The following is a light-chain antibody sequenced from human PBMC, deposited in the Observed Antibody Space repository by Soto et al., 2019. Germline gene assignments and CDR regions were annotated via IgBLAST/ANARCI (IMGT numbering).Light chain of an antibody. CDR2: GAS. CDR3: QQYGSSPGT. V-gene: IGKV3-20*01. J-gene: IGKJ1*01. CDR1: QTVTSNY. Sequence: DIVLTQSPGPLSSSPGERATLSCRSSQTVTSNYLAWYQQKPGQAPRLLFFGASIRATGLPDRFSGSGSGTDFTLTISRLEPEDVAVYYCQQYGSSPGTFGQGTKVDIK.